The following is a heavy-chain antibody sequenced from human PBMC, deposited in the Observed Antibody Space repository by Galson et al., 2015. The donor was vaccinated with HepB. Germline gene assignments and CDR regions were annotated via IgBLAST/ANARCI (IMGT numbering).Heavy chain of an antibody. J-gene: IGHJ4*02. V-gene: IGHV1-18*04. D-gene: IGHD6-13*01. CDR2: ISAYNGNT. CDR1: GYTFTSYG. Sequence: SVKVSCKASGYTFTSYGISWVRQAPGQGLEWMGWISAYNGNTNYAQKLQGRVTMTTDTSTSTAYMELRSLRSDDTAVYYCAREAGYSSSWYGVGDYWGQGTLVTVSS. CDR3: AREAGYSSSWYGVGDY.